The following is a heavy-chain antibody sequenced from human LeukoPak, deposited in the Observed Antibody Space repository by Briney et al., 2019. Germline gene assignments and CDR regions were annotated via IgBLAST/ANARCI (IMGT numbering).Heavy chain of an antibody. CDR2: INPISGVT. CDR1: GYTFTGYY. CDR3: ARGGYRGFDPFDY. J-gene: IGHJ4*02. D-gene: IGHD5-12*01. Sequence: ASVKVSCKASGYTFTGYYMRWVRQAPAQGLEWMGWINPISGVTNFAQNFLGRVSMSRDTSIRTAYLDMYSLTFDDTAVFYCARGGYRGFDPFDYWGQGTLVTVSS. V-gene: IGHV1-2*02.